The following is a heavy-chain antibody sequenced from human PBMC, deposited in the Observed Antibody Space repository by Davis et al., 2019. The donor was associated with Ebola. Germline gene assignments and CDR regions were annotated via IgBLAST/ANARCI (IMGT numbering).Heavy chain of an antibody. J-gene: IGHJ4*02. V-gene: IGHV3-7*01. Sequence: GGSLRLSCEVSGLSFGNNWMSWVRQAPGKGPEWVANIKEDGSDKYYVDSVKGRFTISRDNAEHSLYLQMNSLRVEDTAVYYCARDTTVAGGGQNYWGQGTLVTVSS. CDR1: GLSFGNNW. CDR2: IKEDGSDK. CDR3: ARDTTVAGGGQNY. D-gene: IGHD6-13*01.